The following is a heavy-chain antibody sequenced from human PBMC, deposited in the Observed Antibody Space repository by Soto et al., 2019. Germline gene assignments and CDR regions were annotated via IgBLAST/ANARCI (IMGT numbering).Heavy chain of an antibody. J-gene: IGHJ4*02. CDR2: LFGGGDT. CDR1: GFTVSSMY. D-gene: IGHD6-6*01. V-gene: IGHV3-53*01. CDR3: ARASFEYISSTSPVQDY. Sequence: EVQLVESGGGLIQPGGSLRLSCAVSGFTVSSMYMSWVRQAPGKGLEWVSVLFGGGDTYYADSVKGRFTISRDNSKNTLYLQMNSLRGEDTAVYYCARASFEYISSTSPVQDYWCQGTLVTVSS.